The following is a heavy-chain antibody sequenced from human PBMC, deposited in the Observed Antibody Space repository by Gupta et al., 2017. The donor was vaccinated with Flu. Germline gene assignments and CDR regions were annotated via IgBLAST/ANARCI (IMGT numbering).Heavy chain of an antibody. CDR3: AKRGGTYYNILTGLDY. CDR1: GFTFSSYA. Sequence: QVQLVESGGGVVQPGKSLRVSCAASGFTFSSYAMHWVRQAPGKGLEWVAAISYDGGDQYYGDSVKGRFSVSRDKSQNTVFLQMNSLSTEDTAGYFCAKRGGTYYNILTGLDYWGQGILVTVSS. CDR2: ISYDGGDQ. V-gene: IGHV3-30*18. D-gene: IGHD3-9*01. J-gene: IGHJ4*02.